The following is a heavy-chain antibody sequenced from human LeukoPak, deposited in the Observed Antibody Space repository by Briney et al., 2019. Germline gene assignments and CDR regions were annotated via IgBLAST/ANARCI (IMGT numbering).Heavy chain of an antibody. V-gene: IGHV4-59*01. D-gene: IGHD3-22*01. J-gene: IGHJ4*02. CDR2: IYYSGSN. CDR1: GGSISSYY. CDR3: ARVNPIESIGYSFDY. Sequence: PAETLTLTCTVSGGSISSYYWSWIRQPPGKGLEWIGYIYYSGSNNYNPSLKSRVTISVNTSKNQFSLKLSSVTAADTAVDYCARVNPIESIGYSFDYWGQGTLVTVSS.